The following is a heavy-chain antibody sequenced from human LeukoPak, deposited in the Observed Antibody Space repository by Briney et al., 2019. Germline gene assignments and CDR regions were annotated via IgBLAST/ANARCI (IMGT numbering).Heavy chain of an antibody. CDR1: GFTFSSYS. CDR3: ARDKWSDIVASQRVPFDY. D-gene: IGHD5-12*01. Sequence: PGGPLRLSCAASGFTFSSYSMNWVRQAPGKGLEWVSSISSSSSYIYYADSVKGRFTISRGNAKNSLYLQMNSLRAEDTAVYYCARDKWSDIVASQRVPFDYWGQGTLVTVSS. CDR2: ISSSSSYI. V-gene: IGHV3-21*01. J-gene: IGHJ4*02.